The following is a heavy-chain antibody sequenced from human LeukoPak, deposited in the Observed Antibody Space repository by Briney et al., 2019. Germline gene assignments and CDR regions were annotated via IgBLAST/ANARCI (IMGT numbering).Heavy chain of an antibody. Sequence: GGSLRLSCAASGFTFSSYSMNWVRQAPGKGLEWVSYITSSSSTIYYADSVKGRFTISRDNAKNSLYLQMNSLRAEDTAVYYCAKDRSQAVATTTYDYWGQGTLVTVSS. CDR3: AKDRSQAVATTTYDY. D-gene: IGHD5-12*01. J-gene: IGHJ4*02. V-gene: IGHV3-48*01. CDR1: GFTFSSYS. CDR2: ITSSSSTI.